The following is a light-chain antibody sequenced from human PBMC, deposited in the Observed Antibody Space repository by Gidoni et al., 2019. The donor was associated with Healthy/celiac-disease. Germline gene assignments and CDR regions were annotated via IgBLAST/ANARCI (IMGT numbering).Light chain of an antibody. Sequence: DLQMHPSSSSLSASVGDRVTITCRASQSISSYLNWYQQKPGKAPKLLIYAASSLQSGVPSRFSGSGSGTDFTLTISSLQPEDFATYYCQQSYSTPSVTFGQGTQLEIK. J-gene: IGKJ5*01. CDR3: QQSYSTPSVT. CDR2: AAS. V-gene: IGKV1-39*01. CDR1: QSISSY.